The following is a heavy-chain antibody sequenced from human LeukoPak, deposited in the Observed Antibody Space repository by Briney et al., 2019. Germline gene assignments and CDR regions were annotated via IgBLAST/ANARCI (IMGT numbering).Heavy chain of an antibody. D-gene: IGHD5-18*01. CDR3: ARGLHTAMGDY. CDR2: IYYSGST. CDR1: GGSISSSSYY. J-gene: IGHJ4*02. V-gene: IGHV4-39*07. Sequence: SETQSLTCTVSGGSISSSSYYWGWIRQPPGKGLEWIGSIYYSGSTYYNPSLKSRVTISVDTSKNQFSLKLSSVTAADTAVYYCARGLHTAMGDYWGQGTLVTVSS.